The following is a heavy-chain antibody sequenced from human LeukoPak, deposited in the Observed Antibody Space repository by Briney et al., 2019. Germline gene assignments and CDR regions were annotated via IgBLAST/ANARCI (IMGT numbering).Heavy chain of an antibody. D-gene: IGHD3-3*01. J-gene: IGHJ4*02. CDR2: ISWNSGIV. Sequence: GGSLRLSCAASGFTFSSYGMHWVRQAPGKGLEWVSSISWNSGIVGYADSVKGRFTISRDNAENSLYLQMNSLKTEDTAVYYCARTGPYDFWSGTLYDYWGQGTLVTVSS. V-gene: IGHV3-9*01. CDR3: ARTGPYDFWSGTLYDY. CDR1: GFTFSSYG.